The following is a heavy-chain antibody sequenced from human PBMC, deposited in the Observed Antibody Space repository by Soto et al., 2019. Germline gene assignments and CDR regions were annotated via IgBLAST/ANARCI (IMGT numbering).Heavy chain of an antibody. CDR2: IRSKANNYAT. V-gene: IGHV3-73*02. D-gene: IGHD2-2*01. Sequence: EVQLVESGGGLVQPGESLKLSCAASGFTFSGSVMHWVRQASGKGLEWVGRIRSKANNYATAYAASGKGRFIISRDDSQNTAFLQMSSLKTEDTAVYYCSAPEDCSGISGLGYWGQGTMVTVSS. J-gene: IGHJ4*02. CDR1: GFTFSGSV. CDR3: SAPEDCSGISGLGY.